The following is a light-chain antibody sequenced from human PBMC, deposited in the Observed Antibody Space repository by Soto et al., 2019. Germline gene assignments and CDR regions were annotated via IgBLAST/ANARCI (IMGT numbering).Light chain of an antibody. CDR3: QQYSSSPPEFT. J-gene: IGKJ3*01. CDR2: GAS. CDR1: QSVNSNY. V-gene: IGKV3-20*01. Sequence: EIVLTQSPGTLSVSPGERVTLSCRASQSVNSNYLAWYQQRPGQAPRPLIFGASYRATGIPDRFSGSGSGTDFTLTISRLEPEDFAFYYCQQYSSSPPEFTFGPGTKVDSK.